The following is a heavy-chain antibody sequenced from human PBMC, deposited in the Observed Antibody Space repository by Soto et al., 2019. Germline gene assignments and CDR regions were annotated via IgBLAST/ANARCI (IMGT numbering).Heavy chain of an antibody. CDR3: ARDLDGLHDDTSGPFPRPG. V-gene: IGHV4-30-4*01. J-gene: IGHJ1*01. Sequence: SETLSLTCTVSGGSISGDDYYWSWIRQAPGRGLEWIGYIHSSGSIYYNPSLKSRATMSIDTAGNQFSLKVSSVTVADTAVYYCARDLDGLHDDTSGPFPRPGWGQGTLVTVSS. CDR1: GGSISGDDYY. D-gene: IGHD3-22*01. CDR2: IHSSGSI.